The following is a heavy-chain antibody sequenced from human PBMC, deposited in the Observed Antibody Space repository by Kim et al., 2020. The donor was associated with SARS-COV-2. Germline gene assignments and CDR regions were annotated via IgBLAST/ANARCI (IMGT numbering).Heavy chain of an antibody. CDR1: GFTFSSSA. V-gene: IGHV3-48*02. CDR3: ARALSEWELDN. Sequence: GGSLRLSCATSGFTFSSSAFNWVRQAPGKGLEWISYIGRSSGDNPSIYYSDSVKGRFTISTDNAKNSLYLQMNSLRDEDSAVYYCARALSEWELDNWGQGTLVTVSS. D-gene: IGHD1-26*01. J-gene: IGHJ4*02. CDR2: IGRSSGDNPSI.